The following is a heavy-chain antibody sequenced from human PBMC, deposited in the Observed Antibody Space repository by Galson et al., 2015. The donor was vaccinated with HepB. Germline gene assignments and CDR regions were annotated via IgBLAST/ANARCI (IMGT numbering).Heavy chain of an antibody. Sequence: SLRLSCAASGFHYAMNYAMAWVRQAPGRGLDWVSAISGSGDRSFYANSVRGRFTISRDNSKNTLFLQMNSLRADDTAVYYCAKASLLELYYYFDNWGQGTPVTVSS. V-gene: IGHV3-23*01. D-gene: IGHD1-7*01. CDR1: GFHYAMNYA. CDR2: ISGSGDRS. CDR3: AKASLLELYYYFDN. J-gene: IGHJ4*02.